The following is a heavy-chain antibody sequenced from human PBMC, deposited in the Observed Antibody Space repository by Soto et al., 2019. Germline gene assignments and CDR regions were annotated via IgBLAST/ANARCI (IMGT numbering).Heavy chain of an antibody. D-gene: IGHD3-10*01. J-gene: IGHJ6*02. CDR2: ISSSSSTI. CDR3: PIEGQWFGVFKPYDLDV. CDR1: GFTFSSYS. Sequence: EVQLVESGGGLVQPGGSLRLSCAASGFTFSSYSMNWVRQAPGKGLEWVSYISSSSSTIYYADSVKGRFTISRDNAKNSLYLQMNSLRDEDTAVYCCPIEGQWFGVFKPYDLDVWGQGTTVTVSS. V-gene: IGHV3-48*02.